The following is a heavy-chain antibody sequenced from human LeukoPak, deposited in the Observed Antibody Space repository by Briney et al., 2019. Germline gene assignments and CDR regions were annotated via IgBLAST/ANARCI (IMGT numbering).Heavy chain of an antibody. J-gene: IGHJ6*02. CDR2: ISGSSGII. D-gene: IGHD3-9*01. CDR1: GFTFNTYT. CDR3: ARDLYYDILTGYWSVWAPYYGMDV. V-gene: IGHV3-48*01. Sequence: PGGSLRLSCAASGFTFNTYTMNWVRQAPGKGLEWVSYISGSSGIIDYADSVRGRFTISRDNAKNSLYLQMTSLRAEDTAVYYCARDLYYDILTGYWSVWAPYYGMDVWGQGTTVTVSS.